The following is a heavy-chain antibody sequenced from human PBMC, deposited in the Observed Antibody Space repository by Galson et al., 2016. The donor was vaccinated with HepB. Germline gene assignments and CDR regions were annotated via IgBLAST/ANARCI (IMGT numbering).Heavy chain of an antibody. Sequence: SVKVSCKASRNTFTRDAMNWVRQAPGQGLEWMGWINTNTGKPTYAQGFTGRFVFSLDTSVNTAFLQIISLKTEDSAVYYCASAGRYSSGSDSWGQGTLVTVSS. J-gene: IGHJ4*02. V-gene: IGHV7-4-1*02. CDR1: RNTFTRDA. D-gene: IGHD6-19*01. CDR2: INTNTGKP. CDR3: ASAGRYSSGSDS.